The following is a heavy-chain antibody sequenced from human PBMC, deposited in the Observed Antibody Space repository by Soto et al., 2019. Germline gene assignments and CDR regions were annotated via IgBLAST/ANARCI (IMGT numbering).Heavy chain of an antibody. CDR1: GFTFSNAW. CDR2: IKSKTDGGTT. CDR3: TTVYDFWSGKTKIDY. J-gene: IGHJ4*02. D-gene: IGHD3-3*01. Sequence: GGSLRLSCAASGFTFSNAWMSWVRQAPGKGLEWVGRIKSKTDGGTTDYAAPVKGRFTISRDDSKNTLYLQMNSLKTEDTAVYYCTTVYDFWSGKTKIDYWGQGTLVTVSS. V-gene: IGHV3-15*01.